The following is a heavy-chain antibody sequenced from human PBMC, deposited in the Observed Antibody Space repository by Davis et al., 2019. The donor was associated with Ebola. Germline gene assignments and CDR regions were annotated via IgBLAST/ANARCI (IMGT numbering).Heavy chain of an antibody. J-gene: IGHJ3*02. CDR3: AKDTSNIWFDI. CDR1: GFTFSSYG. Sequence: GESLKISCAASGFTFSSYGMHWVRQAPGKGLEWVSTLGTSADTYYADSVKGRFTIPRDNSRNTLYLQMNGLRVEDTAIYYCAKDTSNIWFDIWGQGTNVTVSS. V-gene: IGHV3-23*01. D-gene: IGHD1-26*01. CDR2: LGTSADT.